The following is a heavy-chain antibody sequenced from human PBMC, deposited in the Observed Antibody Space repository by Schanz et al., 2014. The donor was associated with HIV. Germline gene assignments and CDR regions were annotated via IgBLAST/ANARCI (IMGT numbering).Heavy chain of an antibody. CDR1: GFTFDSYG. V-gene: IGHV3-30*03. Sequence: QVQLVESGGGVVQPGRSLRLSCAASGFTFDSYGIHWVRQAPGKGLEWVAVISYDGTKKHYADSVRGRFTISRDNSKNTLYLQMNSLRAEDTAVYYCVRGLLFQGFFDSWGQGALVTVSP. CDR2: ISYDGTKK. D-gene: IGHD3-10*01. J-gene: IGHJ4*02. CDR3: VRGLLFQGFFDS.